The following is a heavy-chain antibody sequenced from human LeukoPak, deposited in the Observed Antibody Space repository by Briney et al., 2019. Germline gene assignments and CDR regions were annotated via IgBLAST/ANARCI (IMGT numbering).Heavy chain of an antibody. V-gene: IGHV3-21*01. CDR3: ARIGPTWAFDI. Sequence: GGSLRLSCAASGFTVSGNYMSWVRQAPGKGLEWVSSISSSSSYIYYADSVKGRFTISRDNAKNSLYLQMNSLRAEDTAVYYCARIGPTWAFDIWGQGTMVTVSS. D-gene: IGHD3/OR15-3a*01. CDR2: ISSSSSYI. J-gene: IGHJ3*02. CDR1: GFTVSGNY.